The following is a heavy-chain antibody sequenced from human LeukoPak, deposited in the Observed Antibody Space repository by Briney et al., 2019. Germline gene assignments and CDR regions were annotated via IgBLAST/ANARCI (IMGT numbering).Heavy chain of an antibody. Sequence: SETLSLTCTVSGGSISSSSYYWGWIRQPPGKGLEWIGNIYYSGSTYYNPSLKSRVTISVDTSKNQFSLKLSSVTAADTAVYYCAREATTDAFDIWGQGTMVTVSS. V-gene: IGHV4-39*07. CDR3: AREATTDAFDI. D-gene: IGHD5-12*01. CDR2: IYYSGST. CDR1: GGSISSSSYY. J-gene: IGHJ3*02.